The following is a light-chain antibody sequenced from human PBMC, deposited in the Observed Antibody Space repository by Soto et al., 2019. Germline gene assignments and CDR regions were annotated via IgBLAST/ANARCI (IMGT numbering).Light chain of an antibody. V-gene: IGKV3-20*01. Sequence: EIVLMQSPGTLSLSPGERATLSCRASQSVSSNFLAWYQQKPGQAPRLLIYGASSRATGFPDRFSGSGSGTDFTLTISRLEPEDFAVYYCQQYGSSGTFGQGTKVDIK. CDR3: QQYGSSGT. CDR1: QSVSSNF. CDR2: GAS. J-gene: IGKJ1*01.